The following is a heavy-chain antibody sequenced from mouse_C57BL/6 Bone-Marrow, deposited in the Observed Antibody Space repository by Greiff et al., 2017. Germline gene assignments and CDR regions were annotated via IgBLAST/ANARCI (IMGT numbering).Heavy chain of an antibody. CDR2: IYPGSGST. CDR1: GYTFTSYW. CDR3: AREGAYVYAMDY. D-gene: IGHD6-5*01. Sequence: VQLQQPGAELVKPGASVKMSCKASGYTFTSYWITWVKQRPGQGLEWIGDIYPGSGSTNYNEKFKSKASLTVDTSSSTAYMQLSSLTSEDSAVYYCAREGAYVYAMDYWGQGTSVTVSS. J-gene: IGHJ4*01. V-gene: IGHV1-55*01.